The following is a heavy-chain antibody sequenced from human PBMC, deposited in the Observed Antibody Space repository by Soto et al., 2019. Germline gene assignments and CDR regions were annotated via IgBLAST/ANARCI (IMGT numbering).Heavy chain of an antibody. CDR3: ARGLGTMVRGVMTRGFDP. CDR2: IYYSGST. V-gene: IGHV4-59*01. Sequence: SETLSLTWTVAGGSISSYCWSRIRQPPEKGLEWIGYIYYSGSTNYNPSLKSRVTISVDTSKNQFSLKLSSVTAADTAVYYCARGLGTMVRGVMTRGFDPWGQGTLVTVSS. J-gene: IGHJ5*02. CDR1: GGSISSYC. D-gene: IGHD3-10*01.